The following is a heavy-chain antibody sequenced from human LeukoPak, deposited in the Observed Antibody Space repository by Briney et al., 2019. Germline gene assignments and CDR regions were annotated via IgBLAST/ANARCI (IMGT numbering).Heavy chain of an antibody. J-gene: IGHJ4*02. CDR3: AREGTYYYDSSGYLFDY. CDR2: INPSGGST. CDR1: GYTFTSYY. D-gene: IGHD3-22*01. V-gene: IGHV1-46*01. Sequence: GASVKVSCKASGYTFTSYYMHWVRQAPGQGLEWMGIINPSGGSTSYAQKFQGRVTMTRDTSTSTVYMELSSLRSEDTAVYYCAREGTYYYDSSGYLFDYWGQGTLVTVSS.